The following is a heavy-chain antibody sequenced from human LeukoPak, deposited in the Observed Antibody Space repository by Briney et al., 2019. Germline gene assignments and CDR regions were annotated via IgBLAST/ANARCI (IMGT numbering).Heavy chain of an antibody. CDR1: GGSVSSHY. D-gene: IGHD1-26*01. CDR2: IYYSGST. Sequence: PSETLSLTCTVSGGSVSSHYWSWIRQPPGKGLEWIGYIYYSGSTNYNPSLKSRVTISVDTSKNQFSLKLSSVTAAYTAVYYCARGEGFDPWGQGTLVTVSS. CDR3: ARGEGFDP. J-gene: IGHJ5*02. V-gene: IGHV4-59*02.